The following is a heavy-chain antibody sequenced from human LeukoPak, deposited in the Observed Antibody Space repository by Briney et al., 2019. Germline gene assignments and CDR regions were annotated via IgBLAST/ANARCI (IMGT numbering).Heavy chain of an antibody. Sequence: SETLSLTCTVSGGSISTYYWSWIRQPPGRGLEWIGYIIYSGTNYNPSPKSRVTISVDTSKNQFSLKLSSMTAADTAVYYCARHGLGFNFVDWGQGTLVTVSS. D-gene: IGHD2-2*03. V-gene: IGHV4-59*01. CDR1: GGSISTYY. J-gene: IGHJ4*02. CDR3: ARHGLGFNFVD. CDR2: IIYSGT.